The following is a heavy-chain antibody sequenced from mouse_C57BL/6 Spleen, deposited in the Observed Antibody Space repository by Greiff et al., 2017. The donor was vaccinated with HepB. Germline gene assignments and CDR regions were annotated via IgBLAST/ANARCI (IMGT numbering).Heavy chain of an antibody. CDR1: GYTFTSYW. CDR3: ARGDYGNYEYAMDY. V-gene: IGHV1-55*01. D-gene: IGHD2-1*01. Sequence: QVQLQQPGAELVKPGASVKMSCKASGYTFTSYWITWVKQRPGQGLEWIGDLYPGSGSTNYNEKFKSKATLTVDTSSSTAYMQLSSLTSEDSAVYYCARGDYGNYEYAMDYWGQGTSVTVSS. CDR2: LYPGSGST. J-gene: IGHJ4*01.